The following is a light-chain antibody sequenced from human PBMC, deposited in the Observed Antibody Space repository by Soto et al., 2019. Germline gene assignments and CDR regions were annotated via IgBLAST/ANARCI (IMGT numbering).Light chain of an antibody. Sequence: DIQMTQSPSTLSASVGDRVTITCRASQSISSWLAWYQQKPGKAPKLLIYKASSLDSGVPSRFSGSGSGTEFTLTISRLQPDDFATYYCQQYNSYRTFGQGTKVEIK. J-gene: IGKJ1*01. CDR1: QSISSW. CDR3: QQYNSYRT. V-gene: IGKV1-5*03. CDR2: KAS.